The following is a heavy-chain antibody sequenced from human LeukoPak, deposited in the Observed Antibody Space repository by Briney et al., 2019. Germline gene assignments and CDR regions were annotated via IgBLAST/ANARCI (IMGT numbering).Heavy chain of an antibody. D-gene: IGHD4-17*01. Sequence: GGSLRLSCAASGFSFRSYSTNWVRQAPGKGLEWVSYISSSRSTIYYADSVKGRFSISRDNAKNSLYLQMNSLRDEDTAVYYCAKGHSDYGTGFDLWGRGTLVTVSS. CDR2: ISSSRSTI. CDR1: GFSFRSYS. J-gene: IGHJ4*02. CDR3: AKGHSDYGTGFDL. V-gene: IGHV3-48*02.